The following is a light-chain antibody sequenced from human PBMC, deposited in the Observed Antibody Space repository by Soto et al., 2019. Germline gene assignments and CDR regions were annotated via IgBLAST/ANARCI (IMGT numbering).Light chain of an antibody. J-gene: IGKJ1*01. CDR2: DAS. Sequence: DIQMTQSPSTLSASVGDRVTITCRASQSISSWLAWYQQKPGKAPKLLIYDASSLESGVPSRFSGSGYRTEFTLTISSLQPDDFPTYYCQQYNSYYRTFGQGTKV. V-gene: IGKV1-5*01. CDR3: QQYNSYYRT. CDR1: QSISSW.